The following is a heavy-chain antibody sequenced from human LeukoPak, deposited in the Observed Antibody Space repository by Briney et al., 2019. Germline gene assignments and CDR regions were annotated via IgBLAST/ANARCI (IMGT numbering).Heavy chain of an antibody. CDR3: ASSKIPHYCSGGSCYPNWFDP. J-gene: IGHJ5*02. V-gene: IGHV4-59*01. Sequence: SETLSLTCTVSGGSISSYYWSWVRQPPGKGLEWIGYIYYSGTTNYNPSLKSRVTISVDTSKNQFSLKLSSVTAADTAVYYCASSKIPHYCSGGSCYPNWFDPWGQGTLVTVSS. CDR1: GGSISSYY. D-gene: IGHD2-15*01. CDR2: IYYSGTT.